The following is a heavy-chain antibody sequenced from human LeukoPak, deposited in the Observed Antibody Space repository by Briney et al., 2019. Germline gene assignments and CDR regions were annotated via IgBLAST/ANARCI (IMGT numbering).Heavy chain of an antibody. CDR3: AKLSAVAGTVGY. CDR2: ISYDGSTK. CDR1: GFTFSSFA. D-gene: IGHD6-19*01. V-gene: IGHV3-30*04. J-gene: IGHJ4*02. Sequence: GGSLRLSCAASGFTFSSFAMHWVRQAPGKGLQWVAAISYDGSTKYYSDSVKGRFTISRDNSKNTLYLQMNSLRAEDTAVYYCAKLSAVAGTVGYWGQGTLVTVSS.